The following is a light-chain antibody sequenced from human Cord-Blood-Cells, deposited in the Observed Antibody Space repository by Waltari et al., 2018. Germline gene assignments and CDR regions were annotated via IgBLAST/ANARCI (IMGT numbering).Light chain of an antibody. J-gene: IGKJ2*01. CDR3: QQSYSTPYT. CDR1: QSISSY. Sequence: DIQMTQSPSSLSASVGDRVTITCRAIQSISSYLNWYQQKPGKGPKLLSYAASSLQSGVPSRFSGSGSGTEFTLTISSLQPEDFATYYCQQSYSTPYTFGQGTKLEIK. CDR2: AAS. V-gene: IGKV1-39*01.